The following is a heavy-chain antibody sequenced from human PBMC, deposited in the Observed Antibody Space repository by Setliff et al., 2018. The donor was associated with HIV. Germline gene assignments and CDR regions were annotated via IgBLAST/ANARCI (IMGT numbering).Heavy chain of an antibody. CDR2: IISSSTNI. CDR3: ARDPYWLEGYFDY. V-gene: IGHV3-21*01. D-gene: IGHD6-19*01. Sequence: GGSLRLSCVASGFSFRSYSMNWVRQAPGKGLEWVSSIISSSTNIYYADSVKGRFTMSRDNAKNSLYLQMDSLRVEDTGFYYCARDPYWLEGYFDYWGPGTLVTVPQ. J-gene: IGHJ4*02. CDR1: GFSFRSYS.